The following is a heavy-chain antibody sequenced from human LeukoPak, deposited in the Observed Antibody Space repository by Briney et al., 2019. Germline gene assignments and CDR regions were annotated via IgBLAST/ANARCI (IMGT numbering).Heavy chain of an antibody. CDR1: GGTFSSYA. Sequence: SVKVSCKASGGTFSSYAISWVRQAPGQGLEWMGGIISIFGTANYAQKFQGRVTITTDESTSTAYMELSSLRSEDTAVYYCARSSGYYYVSYFDYWGQGTLVTVSS. J-gene: IGHJ4*02. CDR3: ARSSGYYYVSYFDY. V-gene: IGHV1-69*05. D-gene: IGHD3-22*01. CDR2: IISIFGTA.